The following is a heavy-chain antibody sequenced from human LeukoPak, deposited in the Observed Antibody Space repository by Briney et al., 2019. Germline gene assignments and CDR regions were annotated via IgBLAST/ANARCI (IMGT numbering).Heavy chain of an antibody. CDR3: AKAKYYDFWSGYYPDY. CDR2: ISGSGGST. Sequence: GGSLRLSCAASRFTFSSYAMSWVRQAPGKGLEWVSAISGSGGSTYYADSVKGRFTISRDNSKNTLYLQMNSLRAEDTAVYYCAKAKYYDFWSGYYPDYWGQGTLVTVSS. CDR1: RFTFSSYA. J-gene: IGHJ4*02. V-gene: IGHV3-23*01. D-gene: IGHD3-3*01.